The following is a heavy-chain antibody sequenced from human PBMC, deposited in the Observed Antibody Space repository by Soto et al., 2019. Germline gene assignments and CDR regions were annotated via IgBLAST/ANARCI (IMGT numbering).Heavy chain of an antibody. V-gene: IGHV4-59*01. J-gene: IGHJ6*02. CDR3: ARDSGSYPGHYYYFYGMDV. D-gene: IGHD1-26*01. CDR1: GGSTSSYY. Sequence: SETLSLTCTVSGGSTSSYYWSWIRQPPGKGLEWIGYIYYSGSTNYNPSLKGRVTISVDTSKNQFSLKLSSVTAADTAVYYCARDSGSYPGHYYYFYGMDVWGQGTTVTVSS. CDR2: IYYSGST.